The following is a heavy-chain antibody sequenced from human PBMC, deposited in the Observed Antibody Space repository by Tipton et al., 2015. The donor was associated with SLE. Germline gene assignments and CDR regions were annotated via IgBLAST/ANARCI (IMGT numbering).Heavy chain of an antibody. CDR1: GGSISSTALY. J-gene: IGHJ4*02. V-gene: IGHV4-39*07. CDR3: ARGAPLGFDY. Sequence: TLSLTCTVSGGSISSTALYWGWIRQPPGKGLEWIGTISYSGTTYNNPSLKSRVTISIDTSKKQFSLRLSSVTAADTAVYYCARGAPLGFDYWGQGTLVTVSS. CDR2: ISYSGTT.